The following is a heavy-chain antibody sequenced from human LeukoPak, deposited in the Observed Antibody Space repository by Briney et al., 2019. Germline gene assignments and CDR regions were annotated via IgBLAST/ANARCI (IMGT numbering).Heavy chain of an antibody. J-gene: IGHJ6*04. D-gene: IGHD3-10*02. V-gene: IGHV3-7*01. Sequence: GGSLRLSCAASGFTFSTYNMNWLRQAPGKGLEWVANIKQDGSEKYYVDSVKGRFTISRDNAKNSLYLQMNSLRAEDTAVYYCAELGITMIGGVWGKGTTVTISS. CDR2: IKQDGSEK. CDR1: GFTFSTYN. CDR3: AELGITMIGGV.